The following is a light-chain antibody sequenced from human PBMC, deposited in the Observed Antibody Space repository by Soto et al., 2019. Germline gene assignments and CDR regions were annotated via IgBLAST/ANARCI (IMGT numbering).Light chain of an antibody. J-gene: IGKJ4*01. CDR3: HQYGSSPLT. Sequence: ELVLTQSQGTLSLSPGETATFSCRASGTVDTSSLGCYKQKPGRAPSLLIYSVSRRATGIPDRFSASGSATDFTLTITRLEPEDFAVYYCHQYGSSPLTFGGGTKVEI. V-gene: IGKV3-20*01. CDR2: SVS. CDR1: GTVDTSS.